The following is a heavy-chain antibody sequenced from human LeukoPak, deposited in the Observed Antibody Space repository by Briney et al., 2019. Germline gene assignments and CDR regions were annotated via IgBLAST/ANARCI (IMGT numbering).Heavy chain of an antibody. Sequence: PGGSLRLSCAASGFTFSSYSMNWVRQAPGKGLEWVSSISSSSSYIYYADSLKGRFTISRDNAKNSLYLQMNSLRAEDTAVYYCASALEDDDFSFGYWGQGTLVTVSS. V-gene: IGHV3-21*01. D-gene: IGHD1-1*01. CDR1: GFTFSSYS. CDR2: ISSSSSYI. CDR3: ASALEDDDFSFGY. J-gene: IGHJ4*02.